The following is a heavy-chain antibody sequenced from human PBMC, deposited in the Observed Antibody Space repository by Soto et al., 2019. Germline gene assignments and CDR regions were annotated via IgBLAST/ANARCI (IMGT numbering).Heavy chain of an antibody. CDR1: GGTFSSYA. D-gene: IGHD6-13*01. V-gene: IGHV1-69*13. CDR2: IIPIFGTA. CDR3: AGIAAAGTDYYYYYGMDV. J-gene: IGHJ6*02. Sequence: SVKVSCKASGGTFSSYAISWVRQAPGQGLEWMGGIIPIFGTANYAQKFQGRVTITADESTSTAYMELSSLRSEDTAVYYCAGIAAAGTDYYYYYGMDVCGQGPTVTVSS.